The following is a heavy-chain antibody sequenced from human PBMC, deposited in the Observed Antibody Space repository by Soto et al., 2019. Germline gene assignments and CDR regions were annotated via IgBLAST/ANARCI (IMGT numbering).Heavy chain of an antibody. Sequence: ASVKVSCKASSYTFTSYGISWVRQAPGQGLEWMGWISAYNGNTNYAQKLQGRVTMTTDTSTSTAYMELRSLRSDDTAVYYCARDLGPTLRRGYSYGYDYCGQGTLVTVSS. J-gene: IGHJ4*02. CDR1: SYTFTSYG. V-gene: IGHV1-18*01. CDR2: ISAYNGNT. D-gene: IGHD5-18*01. CDR3: ARDLGPTLRRGYSYGYDY.